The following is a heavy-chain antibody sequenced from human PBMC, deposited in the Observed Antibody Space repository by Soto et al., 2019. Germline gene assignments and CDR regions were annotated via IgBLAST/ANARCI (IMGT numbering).Heavy chain of an antibody. J-gene: IGHJ4*02. D-gene: IGHD5-12*01. CDR2: SSGSGRST. Sequence: GGSLRLSCAASGFTFSIYAMSLVRQAPGKGLEYVSASSGSGRSTYYADAMNGRFTIYIDNSKNTLYLQINSLPAEVPIRYYGAKDGDHLATNLFDYWGQGTLVTVSS. CDR1: GFTFSIYA. CDR3: AKDGDHLATNLFDY. V-gene: IGHV3-23*01.